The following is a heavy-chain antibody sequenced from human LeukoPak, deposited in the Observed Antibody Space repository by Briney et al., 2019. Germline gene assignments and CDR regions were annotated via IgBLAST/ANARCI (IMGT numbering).Heavy chain of an antibody. CDR3: ARGADIVVVPAAHLNWFDP. Sequence: PSETLSLTCAAYGGSFSGYYWSWIRQPPGKGLEWIGEINHSGSTNYNPSLKSRVTISVDTSKNQFSLKLSSVTAADTAVYYCARGADIVVVPAAHLNWFDPWGQGTLVTVSS. D-gene: IGHD2-2*01. V-gene: IGHV4-34*01. J-gene: IGHJ5*02. CDR2: INHSGST. CDR1: GGSFSGYY.